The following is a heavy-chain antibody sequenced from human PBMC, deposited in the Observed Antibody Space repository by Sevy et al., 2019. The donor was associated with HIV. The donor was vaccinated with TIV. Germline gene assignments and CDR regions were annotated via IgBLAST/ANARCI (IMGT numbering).Heavy chain of an antibody. J-gene: IGHJ4*02. D-gene: IGHD5-18*01. Sequence: GGSLRLSCGASGFTFSNYAMSWVRQAPGKGPEWVSGINNGGSTYYADSVEGRFTISRDNSKKMVFLQMTCLRAEDTAVYYCATGDTTMITDLAYWGQGALVTVSS. V-gene: IGHV3-23*01. CDR3: ATGDTTMITDLAY. CDR1: GFTFSNYA. CDR2: INNGGST.